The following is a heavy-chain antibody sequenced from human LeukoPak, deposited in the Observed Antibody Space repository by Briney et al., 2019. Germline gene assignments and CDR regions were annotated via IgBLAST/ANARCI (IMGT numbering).Heavy chain of an antibody. CDR3: ARATRDDYDDVHDAFDI. J-gene: IGHJ3*02. CDR1: GFTFGFYW. V-gene: IGHV3-7*01. Sequence: QPGGSLRLSCATSGFTFGFYWMNWVRQAPGKGLEWVANIKEDGSKKYYVESVKGRFTISRDNAKNSLYLQMNTLRADDTAVYYCARATRDDYDDVHDAFDIWGQGTMVTVSS. D-gene: IGHD4-17*01. CDR2: IKEDGSKK.